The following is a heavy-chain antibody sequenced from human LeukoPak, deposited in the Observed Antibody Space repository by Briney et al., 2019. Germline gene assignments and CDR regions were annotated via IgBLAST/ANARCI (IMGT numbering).Heavy chain of an antibody. CDR1: GFTFSSYA. CDR2: ISGSGGST. D-gene: IGHD3-3*01. J-gene: IGHJ4*02. V-gene: IGHV3-23*01. Sequence: GGSLRLSCAASGFTFSSYAMSWVRQAPGRGLEWVSAISGSGGSTYYADSVKGRFTISRDNSKNTLYLQMNSLRAEDTAVYYCARDRAWNYFDYWGQGTLVTVSS. CDR3: ARDRAWNYFDY.